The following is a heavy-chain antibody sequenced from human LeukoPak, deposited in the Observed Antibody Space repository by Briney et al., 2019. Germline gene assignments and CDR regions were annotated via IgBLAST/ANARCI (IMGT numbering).Heavy chain of an antibody. Sequence: GGSLRLSCVASGFTFSNYAMSWVRQAPGKGLEWVSAITGSGTNRYYADSLKGRFTTSRDNSKNTVFLQVNSLRHEDTAIYYCVIWGDYDVLTGYYVPDYWGQGTLVTVAS. J-gene: IGHJ4*02. CDR3: VIWGDYDVLTGYYVPDY. CDR1: GFTFSNYA. CDR2: ITGSGTNR. V-gene: IGHV3-23*01. D-gene: IGHD3-9*01.